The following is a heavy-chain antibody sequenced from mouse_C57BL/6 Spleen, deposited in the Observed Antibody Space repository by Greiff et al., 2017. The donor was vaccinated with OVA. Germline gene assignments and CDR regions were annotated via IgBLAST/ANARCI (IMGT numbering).Heavy chain of an antibody. CDR2: ISDGGSYT. CDR3: ARDTLNWDGRAY. J-gene: IGHJ3*01. D-gene: IGHD4-1*01. Sequence: EVHLVESGGGLVKPGGSLNLSCAASGFTFSSYAMSWVRQTPEKRLEWVATISDGGSYTYYPDNVKGRFTISRDNAKNNLYLQMSHLKSEDTAMYYCARDTLNWDGRAYWGQGTLVTVSA. CDR1: GFTFSSYA. V-gene: IGHV5-4*01.